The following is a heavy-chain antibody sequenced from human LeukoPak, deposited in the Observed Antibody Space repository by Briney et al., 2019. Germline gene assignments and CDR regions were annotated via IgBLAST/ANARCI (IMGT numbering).Heavy chain of an antibody. CDR2: ISHDGSNI. J-gene: IGHJ5*02. Sequence: GGSLRLSCAASGFTFSSYGMHWVRQAPGKGLEWVAVISHDGSNIYYGDSVKGRFTISRDNSKNTLYLQMNSLRAEDTAVYYCATARWLQLRGYFDPWGQGTLVTVSS. CDR1: GFTFSSYG. V-gene: IGHV3-30*03. CDR3: ATARWLQLRGYFDP. D-gene: IGHD5-24*01.